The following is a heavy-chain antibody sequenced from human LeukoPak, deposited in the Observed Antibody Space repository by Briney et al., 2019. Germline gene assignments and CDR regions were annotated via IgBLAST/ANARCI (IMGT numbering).Heavy chain of an antibody. J-gene: IGHJ2*01. Sequence: ASVKVSCKASGGTFSSYAISWVRQAPGQGLEWMGRIIPILGIANYAQKFQGRVTITADKSTSTAYMELSSLRSEDTAVYYCAGGKSPYWYFDLWGRGTLVTVSS. V-gene: IGHV1-69*04. CDR3: AGGKSPYWYFDL. CDR2: IIPILGIA. CDR1: GGTFSSYA.